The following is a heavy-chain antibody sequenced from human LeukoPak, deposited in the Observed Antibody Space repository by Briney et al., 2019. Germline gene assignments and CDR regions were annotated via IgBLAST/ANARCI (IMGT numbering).Heavy chain of an antibody. CDR2: LSRSGDTT. CDR3: AKEGSALWFGELSYYFDF. Sequence: PGGSLRLSCAASGFTFSSYGLNWVRQAPGQGLEWVSGLSRSGDTTYYADSVKGRFTISRDNFKNTLYLQMNSLTAEDTAIYYCAKEGSALWFGELSYYFDFWGPGTLVTVSS. D-gene: IGHD3-10*01. J-gene: IGHJ4*02. V-gene: IGHV3-23*01. CDR1: GFTFSSYG.